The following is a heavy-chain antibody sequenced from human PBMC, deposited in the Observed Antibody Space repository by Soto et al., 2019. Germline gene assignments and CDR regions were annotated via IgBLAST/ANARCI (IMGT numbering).Heavy chain of an antibody. Sequence: QVQLVQSGAEEKKPGASVKVSCKASGYTFTSYAMHWVRQSPGQRLEWMGWINAGNGNTKYSQKLQGRVTITRDTSASTAYTELSSLRSEDTAVYYCARDPSYYGMDVWGQGTTVTVSS. V-gene: IGHV1-3*05. CDR1: GYTFTSYA. J-gene: IGHJ6*02. CDR2: INAGNGNT. CDR3: ARDPSYYGMDV.